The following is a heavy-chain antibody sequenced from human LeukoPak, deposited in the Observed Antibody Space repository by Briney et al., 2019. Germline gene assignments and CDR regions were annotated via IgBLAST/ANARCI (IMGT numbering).Heavy chain of an antibody. Sequence: SETLSLTCTVSGGSISSSSYYWGWIPQPPGKGLEWIGSIYYSWSTYYHPYLKSRVTISVDTSKNQFSLKLSSVTAADTAVYYCARHEFEAYYYDSSGSINPYYYGMDVWGQGTTVTVSS. D-gene: IGHD3-22*01. V-gene: IGHV4-39*01. CDR3: ARHEFEAYYYDSSGSINPYYYGMDV. CDR2: IYYSWST. J-gene: IGHJ6*02. CDR1: GGSISSSSYY.